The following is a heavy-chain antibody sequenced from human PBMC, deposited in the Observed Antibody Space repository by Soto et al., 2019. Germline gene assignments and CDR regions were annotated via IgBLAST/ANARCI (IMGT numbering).Heavy chain of an antibody. Sequence: GGSLRLCCVASGFTFSSYEMQWVRQAPGKGLEWLSYISDSGKMIFYAYSVKCRFSISRDNAKMSLYLQMDSLTAADTAVYYFARDFRGQLRLGGMDVWGQGTTVTVSS. D-gene: IGHD5-18*01. V-gene: IGHV3-48*03. CDR3: ARDFRGQLRLGGMDV. J-gene: IGHJ6*02. CDR1: GFTFSSYE. CDR2: ISDSGKMI.